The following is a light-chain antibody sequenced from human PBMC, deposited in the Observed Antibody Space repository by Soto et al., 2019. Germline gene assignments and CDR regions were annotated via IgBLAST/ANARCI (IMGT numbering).Light chain of an antibody. CDR2: GAS. J-gene: IGKJ3*01. CDR3: QQYGSSLF. Sequence: EVVLTQSPGTLSLSPGERATLSCRASQAVSSILLAWYQQKPGQAPRLLIYGASSRATGIPDRFSGSGSGTDFTLTISRLEPEDFAVYYCQQYGSSLFFGPGTKVDIK. V-gene: IGKV3-20*01. CDR1: QAVSSIL.